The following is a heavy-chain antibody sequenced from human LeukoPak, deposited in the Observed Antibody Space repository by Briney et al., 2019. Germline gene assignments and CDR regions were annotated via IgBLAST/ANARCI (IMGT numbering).Heavy chain of an antibody. D-gene: IGHD5-12*01. Sequence: GGSLRLSCAASGFTFSDCSMHWVRLAPGKGLEWVAFIRYDGIGKSYADSVKGRFTVSRDNSKNTLFLQMNSLRTEDTAVYYCAKEPGSTGAYDTWCQGTLVTVSS. CDR1: GFTFSDCS. V-gene: IGHV3-30*02. J-gene: IGHJ4*02. CDR3: AKEPGSTGAYDT. CDR2: IRYDGIGK.